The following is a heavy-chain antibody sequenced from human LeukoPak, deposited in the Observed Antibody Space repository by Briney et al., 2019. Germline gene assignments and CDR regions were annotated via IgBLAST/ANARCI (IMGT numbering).Heavy chain of an antibody. CDR2: IYYSGST. CDR1: GGSISSSSYY. CDR3: ARQSGGSSWDSRPNWFDP. D-gene: IGHD6-13*01. J-gene: IGHJ5*02. V-gene: IGHV4-39*01. Sequence: PSETLSLTCTVSGGSISSSSYYWGWIRQPPGKGLEWIGSIYYSGSTYYNPSLKSRVTISVDTSKNQFSLKLSSVTAADTAVYYCARQSGGSSWDSRPNWFDPWGQGTLVTVSS.